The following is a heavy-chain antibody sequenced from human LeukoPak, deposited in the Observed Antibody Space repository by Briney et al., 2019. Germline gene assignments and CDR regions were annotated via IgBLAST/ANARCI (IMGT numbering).Heavy chain of an antibody. CDR2: IIPIFGTA. CDR3: ARANGYCSSTSCLELYFDP. J-gene: IGHJ5*02. Sequence: GASVKVSCKASGGTFSSYAISWVRRAPGQGLEWMGGIIPIFGTANYAQKFQGRVTITTDESTSTAYMELSSLRSEDTAVYYCARANGYCSSTSCLELYFDPWGQGTLVTVSS. CDR1: GGTFSSYA. D-gene: IGHD2-2*03. V-gene: IGHV1-69*05.